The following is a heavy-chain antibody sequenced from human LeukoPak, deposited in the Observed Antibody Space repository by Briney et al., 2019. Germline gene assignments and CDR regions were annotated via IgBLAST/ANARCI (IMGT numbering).Heavy chain of an antibody. J-gene: IGHJ4*02. CDR1: GGSFSGYY. CDR3: ARHCSGGSCYADY. V-gene: IGHV4-34*01. CDR2: INHSGST. Sequence: PSETLSLTCAVYGGSFSGYYWSWIRQPPGKGLEWIGEINHSGSTNYNPSLKSRVTISVDTSKNQFSLKLSSVTAADTAVYYCARHCSGGSCYADYWGQGTPVTVSS. D-gene: IGHD2-15*01.